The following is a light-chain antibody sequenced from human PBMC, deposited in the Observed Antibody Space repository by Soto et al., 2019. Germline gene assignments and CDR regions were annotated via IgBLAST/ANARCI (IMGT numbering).Light chain of an antibody. Sequence: QSVLTQPPSASGTPGQRVTISCSGSSSNIGSNTVNWYQQVPGTAPKLLIYSNNQRPSGVPDRFPGSKSGTSASLAISGLQSEDEADYYCAAWDATLNGLFGGGTKLTVL. J-gene: IGLJ2*01. CDR1: SSNIGSNT. CDR2: SNN. CDR3: AAWDATLNGL. V-gene: IGLV1-44*01.